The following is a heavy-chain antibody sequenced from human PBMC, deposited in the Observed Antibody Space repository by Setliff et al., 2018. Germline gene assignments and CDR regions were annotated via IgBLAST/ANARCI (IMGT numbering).Heavy chain of an antibody. V-gene: IGHV4-38-2*01. CDR2: IFHSGST. CDR3: AEDGMGPTYTYFFDF. CDR1: GYSISSGHF. J-gene: IGHJ4*02. D-gene: IGHD1-26*01. Sequence: PSETLSLTCGVSGYSISSGHFWGWIRQPPGKGLEWLGNIFHSGSTYYNPTLNSRVTMSVDTSKNQFSLMLTSVTAADTAVYYCAEDGMGPTYTYFFDFWGQGSQVTVSS.